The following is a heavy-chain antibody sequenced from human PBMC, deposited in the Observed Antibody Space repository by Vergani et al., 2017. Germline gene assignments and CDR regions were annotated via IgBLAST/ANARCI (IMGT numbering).Heavy chain of an antibody. CDR2: INHSGST. V-gene: IGHV4-34*01. CDR3: ARDVSRGYSGYVNY. J-gene: IGHJ4*02. Sequence: QVQLQQWGAGLLKPSETLSLTCAVYGGSFRGYYWSWIRHPPGKGLEWSGEINHSGSTNYNPSLQSRVTISIDTSKNQFSLKLSSVTAADTAVYYCARDVSRGYSGYVNYWGQGTLVTVSS. CDR1: GGSFRGYY. D-gene: IGHD5-12*01.